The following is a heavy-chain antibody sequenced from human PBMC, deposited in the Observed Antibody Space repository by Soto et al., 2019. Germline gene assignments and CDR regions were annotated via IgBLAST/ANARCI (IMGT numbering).Heavy chain of an antibody. J-gene: IGHJ6*03. D-gene: IGHD3-16*01. Sequence: ASVKVSCKASGYTFTSYGISWVRQAPGQGLEWMGWISAYNGNTNYAQKLQGRVTMTTDTSTSTAYMELRSLRSDDTAVYYCARVVWASRASYYYYYYYMDVWGKGTTVTVS. V-gene: IGHV1-18*01. CDR3: ARVVWASRASYYYYYYYMDV. CDR1: GYTFTSYG. CDR2: ISAYNGNT.